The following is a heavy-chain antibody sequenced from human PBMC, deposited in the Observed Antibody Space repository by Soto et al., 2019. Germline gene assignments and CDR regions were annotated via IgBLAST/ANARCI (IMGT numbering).Heavy chain of an antibody. D-gene: IGHD5-12*01. CDR2: INTGNGNT. V-gene: IGHV1-3*04. Sequence: QVQLVQSGAEVKKPGASVKVSCKASGITSTTYAIHWVRQAPGQGLEWMGWINTGNGNTRYSQRLLGRVSLTTDTSASTASMDLSRLTSEDTAVSCCARAISGYVTWGQGTLVTVSS. CDR3: ARAISGYVT. CDR1: GITSTTYA. J-gene: IGHJ5*02.